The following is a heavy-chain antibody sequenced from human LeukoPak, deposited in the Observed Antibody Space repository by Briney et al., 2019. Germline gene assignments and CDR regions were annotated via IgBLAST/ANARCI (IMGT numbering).Heavy chain of an antibody. Sequence: PSETLSLTCTVSGGSLSSYYWSWIRQPPGKGREWIGYIYYSGSTNYNPSLKSRVTISVDTSKNQFSLKLSSVTAADTAVYYCAREGGYDQIVYWGEETLVTVSS. CDR3: AREGGYDQIVY. CDR1: GGSLSSYY. D-gene: IGHD5-12*01. CDR2: IYYSGST. J-gene: IGHJ4*02. V-gene: IGHV4-59*01.